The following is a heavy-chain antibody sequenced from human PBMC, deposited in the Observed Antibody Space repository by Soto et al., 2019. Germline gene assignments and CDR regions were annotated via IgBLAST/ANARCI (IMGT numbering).Heavy chain of an antibody. V-gene: IGHV1-3*04. D-gene: IGHD3-10*01. CDR1: GNTLGNFA. CDR2: INTGDGNT. Sequence: QVHLVQSGAEVKRPGASVKVSCKASGNTLGNFAVHWVRQAPGHSLEWMGRINTGDGNTKSSQNFQDKVPCSMAASASTGYMAVINLRSEDTAVYYCAGYHSGSYLGNWGQGTPVTVSS. J-gene: IGHJ4*02. CDR3: AGYHSGSYLGN.